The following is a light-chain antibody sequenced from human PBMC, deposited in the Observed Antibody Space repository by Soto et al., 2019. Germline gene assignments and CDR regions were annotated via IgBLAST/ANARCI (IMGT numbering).Light chain of an antibody. CDR2: DVS. CDR1: SSNFGDSTY. V-gene: IGLV2-14*01. Sequence: SVLTQPASVSRSPGQSLTISRPETSSNFGDSTYISWYEQHAGKAPKLAIYDVSNRPSGVSNRLSGSKSANTASLTISGLQAEEEADYYCSSFRSSSTSYVFGTGTKVTV. J-gene: IGLJ1*01. CDR3: SSFRSSSTSYV.